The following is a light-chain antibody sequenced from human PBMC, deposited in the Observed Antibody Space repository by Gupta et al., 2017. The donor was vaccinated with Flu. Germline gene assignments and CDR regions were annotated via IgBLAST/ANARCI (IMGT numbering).Light chain of an antibody. CDR3: QSYESSNLWV. CDR2: EDN. J-gene: IGLJ3*02. CDR1: SGSIASNY. V-gene: IGLV6-57*01. Sequence: NFMLTQLHSVSESPGKTVTISCTRSSGSIASNYVQRYQQRPGSSPTTVIYEDNQSPSGVPDRFSGSIDSSSSSASLTISGLKTEDEADYYCQSYESSNLWVFGGGTKLTVL.